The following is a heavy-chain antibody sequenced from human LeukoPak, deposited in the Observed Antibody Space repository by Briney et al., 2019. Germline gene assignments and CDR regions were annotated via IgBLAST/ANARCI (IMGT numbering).Heavy chain of an antibody. D-gene: IGHD3-3*01. Sequence: ASVKVSCKASGYTFTGYYMHWVRQAPGQELEWMGWINPNSGGTNYAQKFQGRVTMTRDTSISTAYMELSRLRSDDTAVYYCARQTFGVVNTYAFDIWGQGTMVTVSS. CDR1: GYTFTGYY. J-gene: IGHJ3*02. CDR3: ARQTFGVVNTYAFDI. V-gene: IGHV1-2*02. CDR2: INPNSGGT.